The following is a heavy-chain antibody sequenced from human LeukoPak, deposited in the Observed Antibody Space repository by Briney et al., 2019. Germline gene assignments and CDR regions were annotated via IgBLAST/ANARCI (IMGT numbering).Heavy chain of an antibody. D-gene: IGHD6-13*01. CDR2: INPNSGGT. Sequence: ASVKVSCKASGYTFTGYYMHWVRQPPGQGLEWMGWINPNSGGTNYAQKFQGRVTMTRDTSISTAYRELSRLRSDDTAVYYCARGGTYSSSWTWDYWGQGTLVTVSS. CDR1: GYTFTGYY. V-gene: IGHV1-2*02. J-gene: IGHJ4*02. CDR3: ARGGTYSSSWTWDY.